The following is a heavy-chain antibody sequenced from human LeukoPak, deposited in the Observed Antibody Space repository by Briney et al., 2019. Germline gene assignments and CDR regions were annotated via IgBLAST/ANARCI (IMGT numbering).Heavy chain of an antibody. CDR1: GGSITSYAW. D-gene: IGHD3-3*01. CDR2: IHLNEIT. J-gene: IGHJ3*02. Sequence: SGTLSLTCSVSGGSITSYAWWSWVRQSPGKGLEWIGEIHLNEITNYNPSLESRVTISLDTSKNQFSLKLSSVTAADTAVYYCARHSRPAFDFWSGYGAFDIWGQGTMVTVSS. V-gene: IGHV4-4*02. CDR3: ARHSRPAFDFWSGYGAFDI.